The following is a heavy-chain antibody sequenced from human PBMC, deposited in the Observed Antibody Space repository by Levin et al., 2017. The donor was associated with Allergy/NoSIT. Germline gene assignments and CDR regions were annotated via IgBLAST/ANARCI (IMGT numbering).Heavy chain of an antibody. CDR1: GFIFSNFA. CDR2: SSGSAGT. D-gene: IGHD6-13*01. V-gene: IGHV3-23*01. Sequence: QRGESLKISCAASGFIFSNFAMSWVRQAPGKGLEWISSSGSAGTYYADSVKGRFTISSDNSKNTLYLQMNNLRAEDTALYYCAKATGGSWAEFDSWGQGTQVTVSS. CDR3: AKATGGSWAEFDS. J-gene: IGHJ5*01.